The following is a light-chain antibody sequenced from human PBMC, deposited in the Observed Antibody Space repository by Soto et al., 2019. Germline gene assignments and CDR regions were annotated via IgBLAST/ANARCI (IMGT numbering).Light chain of an antibody. J-gene: IGKJ4*01. Sequence: EIVLTQSPGTLSLSPGERATLSCRASQSVSTSYLAWYQQKPGQDPRLLIYGASSRATGIPDRFSGSGSGADFTLTISRLEPEDFAVYSCQQYGSVPLTVGGGTKVEIK. V-gene: IGKV3-20*01. CDR1: QSVSTSY. CDR3: QQYGSVPLT. CDR2: GAS.